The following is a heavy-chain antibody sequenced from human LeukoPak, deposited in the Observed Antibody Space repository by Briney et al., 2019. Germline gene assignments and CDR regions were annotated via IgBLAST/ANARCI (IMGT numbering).Heavy chain of an antibody. Sequence: SQTLSLTCTVSGGSISSGSYYWSWIRQPAGKGLEWIGRIYTSGSTNYNPSLKSRVTISVDTSKNQFSLKLSSVTAADTAVYYCARAPRLAVAGTHLDYWGQGTLVTVSS. J-gene: IGHJ4*02. CDR2: IYTSGST. CDR1: GGSISSGSYY. D-gene: IGHD6-19*01. V-gene: IGHV4-61*02. CDR3: ARAPRLAVAGTHLDY.